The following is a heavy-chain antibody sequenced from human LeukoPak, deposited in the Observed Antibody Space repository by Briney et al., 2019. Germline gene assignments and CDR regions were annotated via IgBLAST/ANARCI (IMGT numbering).Heavy chain of an antibody. V-gene: IGHV3-48*02. J-gene: IGHJ4*02. D-gene: IGHD6-19*01. CDR1: GFTFSSYS. Sequence: PGGSLRLSCAASGFTFSSYSMNWVRQAPGKGLEWVSYISSGSSTIYYTDSLKGRFTISRDNAMNSLYLQMNSLRDEDTAVYYCARGKVGYSNGWSAADYWGQGTLVTVSS. CDR3: ARGKVGYSNGWSAADY. CDR2: ISSGSSTI.